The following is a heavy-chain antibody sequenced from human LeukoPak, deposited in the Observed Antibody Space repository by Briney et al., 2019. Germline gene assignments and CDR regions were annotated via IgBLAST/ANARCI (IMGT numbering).Heavy chain of an antibody. V-gene: IGHV4-61*01. CDR2: IYYSGST. Sequence: SETLSLTCTVSGGSVISGSYHWSWIRQPPEKGLEWIGYIYYSGSTNYNSSLKSRVTISVDTSENQFSLKLSSVTAADTAVYYCARDPGGSAKFDFWGQGTLVTVSS. J-gene: IGHJ4*02. CDR1: GGSVISGSYH. D-gene: IGHD3-10*01. CDR3: ARDPGGSAKFDF.